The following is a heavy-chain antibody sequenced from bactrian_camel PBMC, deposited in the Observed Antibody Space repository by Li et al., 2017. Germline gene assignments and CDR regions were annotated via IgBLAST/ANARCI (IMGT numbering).Heavy chain of an antibody. CDR2: IASDGTT. CDR1: GYTYGNYC. D-gene: IGHD6*01. CDR3: RVDAYGESRCPKPK. V-gene: IGHV3S55*01. J-gene: IGHJ4*01. Sequence: LVESGGGSVQAGGSLRLSCVASGYTYGNYCMGWFRQSPGKEREGVAAIASDGTTSHADPVKGRFSISRDNAKNTLYLHMNSLKPEDTAMYYCRVDAYGESRCPKPKGGQGTQVTVS.